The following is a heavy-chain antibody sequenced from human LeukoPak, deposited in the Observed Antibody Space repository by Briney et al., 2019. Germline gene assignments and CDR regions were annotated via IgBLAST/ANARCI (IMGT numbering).Heavy chain of an antibody. D-gene: IGHD2-15*01. Sequence: GGSLRLSCAASGFTFSDYYMSWIRQTPGKGLEWVPYISSSASTTYYADSVKGRFTISRDNAENSLYLQMNSLRAEDTAVYYCARDLRRYCSGGSCGALGYWGQGTLVTVSS. CDR1: GFTFSDYY. CDR2: ISSSASTT. J-gene: IGHJ4*02. CDR3: ARDLRRYCSGGSCGALGY. V-gene: IGHV3-11*01.